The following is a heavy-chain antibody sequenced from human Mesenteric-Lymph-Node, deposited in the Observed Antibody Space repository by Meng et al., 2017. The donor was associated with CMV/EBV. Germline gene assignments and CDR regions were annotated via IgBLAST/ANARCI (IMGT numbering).Heavy chain of an antibody. J-gene: IGHJ6*02. D-gene: IGHD6-19*01. CDR2: LYSGGWT. CDR3: ARDHWMYSSTGYYYYGMDV. V-gene: IGHV3-53*01. Sequence: GESLKISCAASGITVSSNYMNWVRQAPGKGLEWVSVLYSGGWTNYADSVKGRFTITRDNSKNTLDLQMNSLRAEDTAVYYCARDHWMYSSTGYYYYGMDVWGQGTTVTVSS. CDR1: GITVSSNY.